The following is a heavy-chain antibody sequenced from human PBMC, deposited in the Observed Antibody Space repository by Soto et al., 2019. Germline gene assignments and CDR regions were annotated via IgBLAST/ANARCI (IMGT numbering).Heavy chain of an antibody. D-gene: IGHD2-2*01. V-gene: IGHV1-18*01. CDR3: ARDKEAVVPALDP. CDR1: GYTFTRYG. J-gene: IGHJ5*02. Sequence: ASVKGSCKASGYTFTRYGVSWVRQAPGQGLEWMGWISAYNGNTNYAQKLQGRVTMTTDTSTSTAYMELRSLRSDDTAVYYRARDKEAVVPALDPWGQGTLVTVSS. CDR2: ISAYNGNT.